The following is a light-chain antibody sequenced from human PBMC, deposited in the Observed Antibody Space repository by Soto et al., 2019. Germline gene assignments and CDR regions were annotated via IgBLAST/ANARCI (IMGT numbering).Light chain of an antibody. CDR1: QSVSSY. Sequence: EIVLTQSPATLSLSPGERANLSCRASQSVSSYLAWYQQKPGQAPRLLIYDASNRATGIPARFSGSGSGTDFTLTISSLEPEDFAVYYCQQRRNWPPLTFGGGTKVDIK. J-gene: IGKJ4*01. V-gene: IGKV3-11*01. CDR3: QQRRNWPPLT. CDR2: DAS.